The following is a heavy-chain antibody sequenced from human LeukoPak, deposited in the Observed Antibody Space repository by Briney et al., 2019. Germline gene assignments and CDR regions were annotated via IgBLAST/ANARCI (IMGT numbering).Heavy chain of an antibody. J-gene: IGHJ4*02. CDR2: IIPIFGTA. V-gene: IGHV1-69*13. Sequence: GASVKVSCKASGGTFSSYAISWVRQAPGQGLEWMGGIIPIFGTANYAQKFQGRVTITADESTSTAYMELSSLRSEDTAVYYCVYRAGVRGSSLVDYWGQGTLVTVSS. CDR3: VYRAGVRGSSLVDY. CDR1: GGTFSSYA. D-gene: IGHD3-10*01.